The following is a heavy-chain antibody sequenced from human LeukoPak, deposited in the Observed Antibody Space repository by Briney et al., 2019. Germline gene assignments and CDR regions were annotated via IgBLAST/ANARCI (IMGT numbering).Heavy chain of an antibody. D-gene: IGHD6-13*01. V-gene: IGHV5-51*01. CDR2: IYPGDSDT. CDR3: ARPGRGAAGIWDFDY. J-gene: IGHJ4*02. Sequence: GESLKISCKGSGYSFTSYWIGWVRQMPGKGLEWMGIIYPGDSDTRYSPSFQGQVTISADKSISTAYLQWSSLKASDTAMYYCARPGRGAAGIWDFDYWGQGTLVTVSS. CDR1: GYSFTSYW.